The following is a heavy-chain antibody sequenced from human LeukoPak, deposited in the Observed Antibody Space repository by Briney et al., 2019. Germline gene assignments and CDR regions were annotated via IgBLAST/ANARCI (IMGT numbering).Heavy chain of an antibody. CDR3: ARVFWVSGSPPYFDY. CDR2: ISSSGSTI. Sequence: KPGGSLRLSCAASGFTFSDYYMSWLRQAPGKGLEWVSYISSSGSTIYYADSVKGRFTISRDNAKNSLYLQMNSLRAEDTAVYYCARVFWVSGSPPYFDYWGQGTLVTVSS. V-gene: IGHV3-11*04. CDR1: GFTFSDYY. D-gene: IGHD3-16*01. J-gene: IGHJ4*02.